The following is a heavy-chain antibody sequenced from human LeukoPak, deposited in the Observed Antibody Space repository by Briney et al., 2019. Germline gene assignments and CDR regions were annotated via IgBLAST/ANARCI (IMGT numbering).Heavy chain of an antibody. CDR1: GFTFSSYS. J-gene: IGHJ3*02. D-gene: IGHD6-19*01. CDR2: ISSSSSYI. V-gene: IGHV3-21*01. Sequence: GGSLRLSCAASGFTFSSYSMNWVRQAPGKGLEWVSSISSSSSYIYYADSVKGRFTISRDNAKNSLYLQMNSLRAEDTAVYYCARDWGSSGWSAFDIWGQGTMVTVSS. CDR3: ARDWGSSGWSAFDI.